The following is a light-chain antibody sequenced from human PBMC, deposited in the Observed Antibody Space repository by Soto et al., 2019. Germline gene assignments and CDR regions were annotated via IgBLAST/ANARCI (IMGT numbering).Light chain of an antibody. CDR3: AAWDDSLRGGV. Sequence: QSVLTQPPSASGTPGQRVTISCSGSSSNIGINYVYWYQQLPGTAPKLLIYSNNQRPSGVPDRFSGSKSGTSASLAVSGLRSEDEADYYCAAWDDSLRGGVFGTVTKLTVL. V-gene: IGLV1-47*02. CDR2: SNN. J-gene: IGLJ1*01. CDR1: SSNIGINY.